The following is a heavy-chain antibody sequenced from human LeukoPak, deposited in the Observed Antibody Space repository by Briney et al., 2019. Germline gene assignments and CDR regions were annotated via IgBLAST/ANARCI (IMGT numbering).Heavy chain of an antibody. CDR1: GGSISSYY. CDR3: ARVPFTETTTYYYYYYMDV. Sequence: PSETLSLTCTVSGGSISSYYWSWIRQPPGKGLEWIGYLYYSGSTNYNPSLKSRVTISVDTSKNQFSLKLSSVTAADTAVYYRARVPFTETTTYYYYYYMDVWGKGTTVTISS. J-gene: IGHJ6*03. CDR2: LYYSGST. D-gene: IGHD4-17*01. V-gene: IGHV4-59*01.